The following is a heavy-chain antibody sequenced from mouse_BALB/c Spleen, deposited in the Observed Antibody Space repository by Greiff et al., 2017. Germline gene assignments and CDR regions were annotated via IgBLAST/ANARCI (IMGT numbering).Heavy chain of an antibody. CDR1: GFTFSSFG. CDR2: ISSGSSTI. V-gene: IGHV5-17*02. D-gene: IGHD2-1*01. Sequence: DVMLVESGGGLVQPGGSRKLSCAASGFTFSSFGMHWVRQAPEKGLEWVAYISSGSSTIYYADTVKGRFTISRDNPKNTLFLQMTSLRSEDTAMYYCARSAGNYYYYAMDYWGQGTSVTVSS. CDR3: ARSAGNYYYYAMDY. J-gene: IGHJ4*01.